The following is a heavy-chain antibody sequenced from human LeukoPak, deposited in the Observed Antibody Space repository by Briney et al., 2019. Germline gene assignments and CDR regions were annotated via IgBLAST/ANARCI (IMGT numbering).Heavy chain of an antibody. D-gene: IGHD2/OR15-2a*01. J-gene: IGHJ4*02. CDR1: GFTFSSYA. CDR3: AKDHTFPHYGAPGF. CDR2: ISGSGGST. Sequence: GGSLRLSCAASGFTFSSYAMSWVRQAPGKGLEWVSAISGSGGSTYYADSVKGRFAISRDNSKNTLYLQMNSLRAEDTAVYYCAKDHTFPHYGAPGFWGQGTLVTVSS. V-gene: IGHV3-23*01.